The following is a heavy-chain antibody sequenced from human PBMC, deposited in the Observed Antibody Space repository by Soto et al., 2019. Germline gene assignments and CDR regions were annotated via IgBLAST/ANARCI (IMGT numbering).Heavy chain of an antibody. CDR1: GFTFSVSA. Sequence: EVQLVESRGGLVQPGGSLKLACAASGFTFSVSAMHWVRQASGKGLEWVGRIRSKANSYATAYAASVKGRFTISRDDSKNTAYLQMNSLKTEDTAVYYCTRQRDCSSTRCSRRYYYYMDVCGKGTTVTVSS. J-gene: IGHJ6*03. CDR3: TRQRDCSSTRCSRRYYYYMDV. D-gene: IGHD2-2*01. V-gene: IGHV3-73*01. CDR2: IRSKANSYAT.